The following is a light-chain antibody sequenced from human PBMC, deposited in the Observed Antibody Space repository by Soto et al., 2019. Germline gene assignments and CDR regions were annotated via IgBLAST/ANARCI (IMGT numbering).Light chain of an antibody. V-gene: IGKV1-39*01. CDR1: QSISKN. CDR3: QQSYSIPQT. Sequence: DIQMTQSPSSLSASVGDRVTITCRASQSISKNLNWYQQKPGTPPNLLIYAASSLQSGVPSRFSGSGSGTDFTLTISSLQPEDFATYYCQQSYSIPQTFGQGTTVEIK. J-gene: IGKJ1*01. CDR2: AAS.